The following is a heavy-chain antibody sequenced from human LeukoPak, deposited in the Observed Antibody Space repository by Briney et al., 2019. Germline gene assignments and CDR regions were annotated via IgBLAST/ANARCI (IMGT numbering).Heavy chain of an antibody. Sequence: SETLSLTCTVSGGSISSSSYYWGWIRQPPGKGLEWIGSIYYSGSTYYNPSLKSRVTISVDTSKNQFSLKLSSVTAADTAVYYCARQILTGYYIYTFDYWGQGTLVTVSS. CDR1: GGSISSSSYY. J-gene: IGHJ4*02. D-gene: IGHD3-9*01. CDR3: ARQILTGYYIYTFDY. CDR2: IYYSGST. V-gene: IGHV4-39*07.